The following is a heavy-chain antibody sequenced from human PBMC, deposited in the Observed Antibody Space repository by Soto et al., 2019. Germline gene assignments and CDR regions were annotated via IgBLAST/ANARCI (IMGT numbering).Heavy chain of an antibody. Sequence: SQTLSLTCAISGDSVSDNTAAWNWIRQSPSRGLEWLGRTYYRPRWYNDYAISVRSRIIINPDTSKNQFSLQLNSVTPEDTAVYYCARDGGIALTTFDFWGQGSLVTVSS. V-gene: IGHV6-1*01. J-gene: IGHJ4*02. CDR1: GDSVSDNTAA. D-gene: IGHD4-17*01. CDR2: TYYRPRWYN. CDR3: ARDGGIALTTFDF.